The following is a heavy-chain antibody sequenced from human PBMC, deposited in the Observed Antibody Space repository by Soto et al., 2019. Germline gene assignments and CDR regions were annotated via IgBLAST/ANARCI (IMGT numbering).Heavy chain of an antibody. CDR1: GYTFTSYG. Sequence: QVQLVQSGAEVKKPGASVKVSCKASGYTFTSYGISWVRQAPGQGLEWMGWISAYNGNTNYAQKLKCRITMTPATCTSTAYMEPRSLRSDDTAVYYCGRDGPMDRAFDIWRQGTMVTVSS. D-gene: IGHD3-10*01. CDR2: ISAYNGNT. V-gene: IGHV1-18*01. J-gene: IGHJ3*02. CDR3: GRDGPMDRAFDI.